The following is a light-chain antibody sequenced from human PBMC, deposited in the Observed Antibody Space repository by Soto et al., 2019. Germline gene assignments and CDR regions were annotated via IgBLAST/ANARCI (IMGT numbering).Light chain of an antibody. CDR1: SSDVGSYNL. CDR3: CSDAGSTTLV. Sequence: QSALTQPASVSGSPGQSITISCTGTSSDVGSYNLISWYQQHPGKAPKLMIYEGSKRPSGVSNRFSGSKSGNTASLTISGHQAEDEADYYCCSDAGSTTLVFGGGTKVTVL. J-gene: IGLJ3*02. V-gene: IGLV2-23*01. CDR2: EGS.